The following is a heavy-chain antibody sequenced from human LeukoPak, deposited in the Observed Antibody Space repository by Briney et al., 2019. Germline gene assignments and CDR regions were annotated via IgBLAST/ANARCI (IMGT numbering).Heavy chain of an antibody. Sequence: ASVKVSCKASGYTFTSYGISWVRQAPGQGLEWMGWISAYNGNTNYAQKLQGRVTMTTDTSTSTAYMELRSLRSDDTAVYYCACSGYYYDGSGYPSYFDYWGQGTLVTVSS. CDR2: ISAYNGNT. J-gene: IGHJ4*02. V-gene: IGHV1-18*01. D-gene: IGHD3-22*01. CDR3: ACSGYYYDGSGYPSYFDY. CDR1: GYTFTSYG.